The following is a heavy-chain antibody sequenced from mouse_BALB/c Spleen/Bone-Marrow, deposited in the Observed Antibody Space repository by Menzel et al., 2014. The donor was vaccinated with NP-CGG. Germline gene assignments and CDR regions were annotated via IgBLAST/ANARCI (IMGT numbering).Heavy chain of an antibody. J-gene: IGHJ4*01. D-gene: IGHD1-1*02. CDR2: ISSGSSTI. Sequence: EVMLVESGGGLVQPGGSRKLSCAASGFTFSSFGMHWVRQAPEKGLEWVAYISSGSSTIYYADTVKGRFTVSRANPKNTVVLQMTSLMSEDTAMYYCARSDYGDYYAVDYWGQGTSVTVSS. CDR1: GFTFSSFG. CDR3: ARSDYGDYYAVDY. V-gene: IGHV5-17*02.